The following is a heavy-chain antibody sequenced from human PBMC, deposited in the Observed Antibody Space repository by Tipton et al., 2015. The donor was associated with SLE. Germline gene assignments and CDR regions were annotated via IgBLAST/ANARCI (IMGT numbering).Heavy chain of an antibody. J-gene: IGHJ5*02. CDR3: AREYSRSYWFDP. D-gene: IGHD6-6*01. CDR1: GGSISSHY. Sequence: TLSLTCTVSGGSISSHYWSWIRQPPGKGLEWIGYIYYSGSTNYNPSLKSRVTISVDTSKNQFSLKLSSVTAADTAVYYCAREYSRSYWFDPWGQGTLVTVSS. V-gene: IGHV4-59*11. CDR2: IYYSGST.